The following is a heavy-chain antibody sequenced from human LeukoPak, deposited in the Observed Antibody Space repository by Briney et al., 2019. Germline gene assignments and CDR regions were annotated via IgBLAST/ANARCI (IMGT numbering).Heavy chain of an antibody. CDR3: ARDATDDSFDI. Sequence: ASLKVSCKASGYTFTTYYMHWVRQAPGQGLEWMGIINPSGGSKNYAQRFQGRLTMTRDTSTSTVYMNLSSLRSEDTAIYYCARDATDDSFDIWGQGTMVTVSS. CDR1: GYTFTTYY. J-gene: IGHJ3*02. V-gene: IGHV1-46*01. CDR2: INPSGGSK.